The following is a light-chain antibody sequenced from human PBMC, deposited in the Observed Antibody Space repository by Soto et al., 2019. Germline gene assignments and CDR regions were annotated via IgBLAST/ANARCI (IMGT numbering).Light chain of an antibody. V-gene: IGKV4-1*01. Sequence: LAVSLXEXXTIXXXXXQSVXYSSXXXXXLAWYQQKPGQPPKMVIYWASTRESGVPDRFSGSGSGTDFTLTISSLQAEDVAVYYCQQYYSTPFTFGPGTKVDIK. J-gene: IGKJ3*01. CDR3: QQYYSTPFT. CDR1: QSVXYSSXXXXX. CDR2: WAS.